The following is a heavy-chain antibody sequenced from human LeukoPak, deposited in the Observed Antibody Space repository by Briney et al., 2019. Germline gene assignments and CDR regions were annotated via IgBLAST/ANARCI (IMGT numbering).Heavy chain of an antibody. Sequence: ASVKVSCKASGYTFTSYGISWVRQAPGQGLEWMGWISAYNGNTNYAQKLQGRVTMTTDTSTSTAYMELRSLRSDDTAVYYCAVERYCSSTSCNSDYWGQGTLVTVSS. CDR1: GYTFTSYG. CDR2: ISAYNGNT. CDR3: AVERYCSSTSCNSDY. D-gene: IGHD2-2*01. J-gene: IGHJ4*02. V-gene: IGHV1-18*01.